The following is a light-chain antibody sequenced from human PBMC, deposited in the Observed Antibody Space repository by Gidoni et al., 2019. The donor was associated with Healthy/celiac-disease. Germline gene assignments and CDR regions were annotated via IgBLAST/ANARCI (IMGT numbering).Light chain of an antibody. Sequence: GSLGERATINCKSSQSVLYSSNNKNYLAWYLQKPGQPPKLLIYWASTRESGVPDRFSGSGSGTDFTLTISSLQAEDVAVYYCQQYYSTPRTFGQGTKVEIK. CDR1: QSVLYSSNNKNY. J-gene: IGKJ1*01. CDR2: WAS. CDR3: QQYYSTPRT. V-gene: IGKV4-1*01.